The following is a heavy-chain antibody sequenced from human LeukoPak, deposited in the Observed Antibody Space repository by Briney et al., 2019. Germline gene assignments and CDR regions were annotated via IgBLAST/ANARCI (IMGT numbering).Heavy chain of an antibody. CDR2: IIPIFGTA. Sequence: ASVKVSCKASGGTFSSYAISWVRQAPGQGLEWMGGIIPIFGTANYAQKFQGRVTITADKSTSTAYMELSSLRSEDTAVYYRARLRGRDYYYYYMDVWGKGTTVTVSS. D-gene: IGHD4-17*01. CDR1: GGTFSSYA. J-gene: IGHJ6*03. V-gene: IGHV1-69*06. CDR3: ARLRGRDYYYYYMDV.